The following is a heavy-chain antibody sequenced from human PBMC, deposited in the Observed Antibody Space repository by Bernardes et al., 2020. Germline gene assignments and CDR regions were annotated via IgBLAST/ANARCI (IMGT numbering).Heavy chain of an antibody. Sequence: GGSLRLSCAASGFTFSSYSMNWVRQAPGKGLEWVSSISSSSSYIYYADSVKGRFTISRDNAKNSLYLQMNSLRAEDTAVYYCARDKDEKGDSGAFDIWGQGTMVTVSS. CDR1: GFTFSSYS. CDR2: ISSSSSYI. V-gene: IGHV3-21*01. CDR3: ARDKDEKGDSGAFDI. J-gene: IGHJ3*02. D-gene: IGHD2-21*01.